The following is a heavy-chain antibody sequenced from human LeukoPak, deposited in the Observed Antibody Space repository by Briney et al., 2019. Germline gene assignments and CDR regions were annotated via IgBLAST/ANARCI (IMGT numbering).Heavy chain of an antibody. D-gene: IGHD3-10*01. CDR1: GFTFSSYA. J-gene: IGHJ4*02. V-gene: IGHV3-23*01. CDR3: ARLKVRGEIDY. Sequence: GGSLRLSCAASGFTFSSYAMSWVRQAPGKGLEWVSAISASGDSTYYTDSVKGRFTISRDNSKNTLFLQMNSLRAEDTALYYCARLKVRGEIDYWGQGTLVTVSS. CDR2: ISASGDST.